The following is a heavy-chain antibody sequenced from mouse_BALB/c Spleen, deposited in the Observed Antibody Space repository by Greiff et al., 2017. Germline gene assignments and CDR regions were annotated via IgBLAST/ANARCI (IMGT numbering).Heavy chain of an antibody. CDR3: ARGGGNYTAWFAY. Sequence: QGQLQQSGAELMKPGASVKISCKATGYTFSSYWIEWVKQRPGHGLEWIGEILPGSGSTNYNEKFKGKATFTADTSSNTAYMQLSSLTSEDSSVYYCARGGGNYTAWFAYWGQGTLVTVSA. V-gene: IGHV1-9*01. D-gene: IGHD2-1*01. J-gene: IGHJ3*01. CDR1: GYTFSSYW. CDR2: ILPGSGST.